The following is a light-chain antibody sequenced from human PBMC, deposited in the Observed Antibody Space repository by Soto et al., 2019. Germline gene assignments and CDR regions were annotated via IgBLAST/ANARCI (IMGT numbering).Light chain of an antibody. CDR2: GAS. CDR3: QQYGDSPLT. Sequence: EVVLTQSPGTLSLSPGERATLSCRASQNVYINSLAWYQQRPGQTPRLLIYGASTRAAAIPDRFSGSGSGEHFALSIDGLEPEDFAIYYCQQYGDSPLTFGPGTRVD. J-gene: IGKJ3*01. V-gene: IGKV3-20*01. CDR1: QNVYINS.